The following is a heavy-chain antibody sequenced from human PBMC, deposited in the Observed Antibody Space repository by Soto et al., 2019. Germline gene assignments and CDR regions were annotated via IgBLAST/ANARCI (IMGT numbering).Heavy chain of an antibody. CDR1: GFTFSSYG. D-gene: IGHD4-17*01. J-gene: IGHJ6*03. V-gene: IGHV3-30*18. CDR2: ISYDGSNK. Sequence: GGSLRLSCAASGFTFSSYGMHWVRQAPGKGLEWVAVISYDGSNKYYADSVKGRFTISRDNSKNTLYLQMNSLRAEDTAVYYCAKDGAVTDYYFYYMDVPGKLTTVT. CDR3: AKDGAVTDYYFYYMDV.